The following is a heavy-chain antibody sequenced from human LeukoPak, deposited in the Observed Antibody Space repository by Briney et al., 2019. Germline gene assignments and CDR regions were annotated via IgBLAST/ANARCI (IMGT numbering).Heavy chain of an antibody. Sequence: SETLSLTCTVSGGSISSSSYYWGWIRQPPGKGLEWIGSIYYTGSTFYNPSLRSRVTISVDTSKNQFSLKLSSVTAADTAVYYCARQGGAFDYWGQGTLVTVSS. V-gene: IGHV4-39*01. CDR3: ARQGGAFDY. J-gene: IGHJ4*02. D-gene: IGHD3-16*01. CDR1: GGSISSSSYY. CDR2: IYYTGST.